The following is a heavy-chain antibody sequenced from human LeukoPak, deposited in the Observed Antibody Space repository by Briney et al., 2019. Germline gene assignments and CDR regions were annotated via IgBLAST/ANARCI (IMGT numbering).Heavy chain of an antibody. J-gene: IGHJ4*02. V-gene: IGHV4-39*07. CDR3: ARSPYNLYFDY. CDR1: GGSISSSSYY. Sequence: SETLSLTCTVSGGSISSSSYYWGWIRQPPGKGLEWIGSIYYSGSTYYNPSLKSRVTISVDTSKNQFSLKLRSVTAADTAVFHCARSPYNLYFDYWGQGALVTVSS. D-gene: IGHD5-24*01. CDR2: IYYSGST.